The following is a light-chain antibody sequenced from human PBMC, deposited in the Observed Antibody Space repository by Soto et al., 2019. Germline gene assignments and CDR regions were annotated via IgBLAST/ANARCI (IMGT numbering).Light chain of an antibody. V-gene: IGLV2-14*01. CDR3: ASYTLNSTVV. J-gene: IGLJ2*01. CDR2: EVG. CDR1: SSDVGRYNY. Sequence: QSALIQPASVSGSPGQSLTISCSGTSSDVGRYNYVSWYQHHPGKAPKLIIFEVGNRPSGVSARFSASKSDNTASLSISGLQAEDEADYYCASYTLNSTVVFGGGTQLTVL.